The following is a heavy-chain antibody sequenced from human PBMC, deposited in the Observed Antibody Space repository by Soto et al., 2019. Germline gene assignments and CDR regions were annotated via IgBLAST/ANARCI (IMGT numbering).Heavy chain of an antibody. V-gene: IGHV3-23*01. Sequence: EVQLLESGGGLVQPGGSLRLSCAASGFTFSSYAMSWVRQAPGKGLEWVSAISGSGGSTYYADSVKGRFTISRDNSKNTLYLQMNSLRAEDTAVYYCAKNQLLFVYYYYYGMDVWGQGTTVTVSS. J-gene: IGHJ6*02. CDR1: GFTFSSYA. CDR2: ISGSGGST. D-gene: IGHD2-2*01. CDR3: AKNQLLFVYYYYYGMDV.